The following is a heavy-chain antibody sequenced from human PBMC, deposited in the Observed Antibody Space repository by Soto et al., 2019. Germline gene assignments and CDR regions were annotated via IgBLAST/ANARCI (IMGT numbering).Heavy chain of an antibody. CDR1: GYTFTSYG. CDR3: ARAVVVPAAGRGEFDY. V-gene: IGHV1-18*01. J-gene: IGHJ4*02. CDR2: ISAYNGNT. D-gene: IGHD2-2*01. Sequence: ASVKVSCKASGYTFTSYGISWVRQAPGQGLEWMGWISAYNGNTNYAQKLQGRVTMTTDTSTSTAYMELRSLRSDDTAVYYCARAVVVPAAGRGEFDYWGQGTLVTVSS.